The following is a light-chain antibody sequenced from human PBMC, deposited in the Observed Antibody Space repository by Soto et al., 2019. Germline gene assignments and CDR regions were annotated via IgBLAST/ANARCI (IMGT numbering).Light chain of an antibody. CDR3: QQFDDSVT. Sequence: EIVLTQSPGTLSLSPGERATLSCRASQSVTSNFLAWYRQKPGQAPRLLIYGASSRATGIPGRFSGSGSGTDFTLTISGLEPEDSAVYYCQQFDDSVTFGQGTRLEIK. J-gene: IGKJ5*01. CDR2: GAS. V-gene: IGKV3-20*01. CDR1: QSVTSNF.